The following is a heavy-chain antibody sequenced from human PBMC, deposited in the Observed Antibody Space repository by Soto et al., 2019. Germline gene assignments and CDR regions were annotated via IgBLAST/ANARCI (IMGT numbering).Heavy chain of an antibody. CDR1: GGTFSTYA. Sequence: QVQLEQSGGEVKQPGSSVRVSCKTSGGTFSTYAINWVLQAPGQGLEWMGAIIPLFGTADYSQKFQGRVTITADEYTSTAYMELSSLRFDDTAVYFCARPKGTYSSGYYYFDFWGQGTLVTVSS. CDR3: ARPKGTYSSGYYYFDF. V-gene: IGHV1-69*01. CDR2: IIPLFGTA. D-gene: IGHD6-19*01. J-gene: IGHJ4*02.